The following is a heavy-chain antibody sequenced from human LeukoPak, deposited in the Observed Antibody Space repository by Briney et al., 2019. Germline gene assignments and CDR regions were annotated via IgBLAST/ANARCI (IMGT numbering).Heavy chain of an antibody. J-gene: IGHJ4*02. V-gene: IGHV3-66*02. CDR1: GFTVSSNY. CDR2: IYSGGST. Sequence: GGSLRLSWAASGFTVSSNYMGWARQAAGKGLEWVSVIYSGGSTYYADSVKGRFTISRDNSKNTLYLQMNSLRAEDTAVCYCASSYGSGSYFRPIDYWGQGTLVSVSS. CDR3: ASSYGSGSYFRPIDY. D-gene: IGHD3-10*01.